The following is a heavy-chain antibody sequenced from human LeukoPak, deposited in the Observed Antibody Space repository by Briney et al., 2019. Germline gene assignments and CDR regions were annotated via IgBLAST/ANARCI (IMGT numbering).Heavy chain of an antibody. V-gene: IGHV4-39*01. CDR1: GGSISSSSYY. J-gene: IGHJ4*02. D-gene: IGHD3/OR15-3a*01. CDR3: ARQTGSGLFILP. Sequence: SSETLSLTCTVSGGSISSSSYYWGWIRQPPGKGLEWIGSIYYSGSTYYNPSLKSRVTISVDTSKNQFSLRLTSVTAADTAVYYCARQTGSGLFILPGGQGTLVTVSS. CDR2: IYYSGST.